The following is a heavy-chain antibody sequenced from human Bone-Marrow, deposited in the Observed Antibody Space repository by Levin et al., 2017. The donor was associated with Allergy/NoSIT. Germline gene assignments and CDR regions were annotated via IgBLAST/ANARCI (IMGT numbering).Heavy chain of an antibody. CDR2: TYTGGRT. CDR3: TRAANALLLADPYDH. V-gene: IGHV3-53*01. J-gene: IGHJ4*02. D-gene: IGHD3-3*02. CDR1: GFSVSDNY. Sequence: PGGSLRLSCAASGFSVSDNYMSWVRQAPGKGLEWVSLTYTGGRTYYADSVKGRFTVFRDKSNNTLSLQMTGLRGEDTAVYYCTRAANALLLADPYDHWGQGTLVTVSS.